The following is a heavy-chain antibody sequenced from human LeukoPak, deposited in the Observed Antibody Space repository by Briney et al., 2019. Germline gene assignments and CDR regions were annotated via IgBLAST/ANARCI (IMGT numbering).Heavy chain of an antibody. V-gene: IGHV3-11*04. J-gene: IGHJ6*03. CDR3: ARGRVRTFGEVIVSRYYYMDV. CDR2: ISSSGRNR. Sequence: GGSLRLSCAASGFTFSDYYINWIRQAPGKGLEWVSYISSSGRNRNYADSVKGRFTISRDNAKNSLYLQMNSLRAEDTAVYYCARGRVRTFGEVIVSRYYYMDVWGKGTTVTVSS. CDR1: GFTFSDYY. D-gene: IGHD3-16*02.